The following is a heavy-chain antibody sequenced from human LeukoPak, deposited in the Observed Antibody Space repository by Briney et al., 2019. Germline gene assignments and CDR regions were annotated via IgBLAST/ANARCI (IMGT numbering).Heavy chain of an antibody. CDR3: ARGGRTVTTFY. CDR2: ISGSGDST. J-gene: IGHJ4*02. Sequence: GGSLRLSCAASGFTFSSYVMSWVRQVPGKGLEWVSGISGSGDSTYYADSVKGRFTISRDNSKTTLYLQMNSLRAEDTALYYCARGGRTVTTFYWGQGTLVTVSS. D-gene: IGHD4-17*01. V-gene: IGHV3-23*01. CDR1: GFTFSSYV.